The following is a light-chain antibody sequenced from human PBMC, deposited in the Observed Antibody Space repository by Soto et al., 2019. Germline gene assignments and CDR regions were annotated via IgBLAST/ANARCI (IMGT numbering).Light chain of an antibody. Sequence: EIVMTQSPATLSVSPGERATLSCRASQSVSDDLAWYQHKPARAPRRLLIGAATRAADGPAGWSGGGAEAKFTLTIISLQYEDFSVYYCRQYNNWPPTFGQGTKVDI. CDR1: QSVSDD. CDR2: GAA. CDR3: RQYNNWPPT. V-gene: IGKV3-15*01. J-gene: IGKJ1*01.